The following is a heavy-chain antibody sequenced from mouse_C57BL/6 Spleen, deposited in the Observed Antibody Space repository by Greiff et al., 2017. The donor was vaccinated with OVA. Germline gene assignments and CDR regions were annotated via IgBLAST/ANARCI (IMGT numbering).Heavy chain of an antibody. V-gene: IGHV1-4*01. J-gene: IGHJ1*03. CDR3: ARDGNHWYFDV. Sequence: QVQLQQSGAELARPGASVKMSCKASGYTFTSYTMHWVKQRPGQGLEWIGYINPSSGYTKYNQKFKDKATLTADKSSSTAYMQLSSLTSEDSAVYYCARDGNHWYFDVWGTGTTVTVSS. D-gene: IGHD2-1*01. CDR2: INPSSGYT. CDR1: GYTFTSYT.